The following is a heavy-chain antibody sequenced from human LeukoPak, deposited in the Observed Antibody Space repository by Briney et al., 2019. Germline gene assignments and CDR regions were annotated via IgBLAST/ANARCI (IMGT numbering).Heavy chain of an antibody. Sequence: GGSLRLPCAASGLTFSSYGMHWVRQAPGKGLEWEAFIRYDGSNKYYADSVKGRFTISRDNSKNTLYLQMNSLRAEDTAVYYCAKGSYDFWSGYYIDYWGQGTLVTVSS. CDR2: IRYDGSNK. CDR1: GLTFSSYG. D-gene: IGHD3-3*01. CDR3: AKGSYDFWSGYYIDY. J-gene: IGHJ4*02. V-gene: IGHV3-30*02.